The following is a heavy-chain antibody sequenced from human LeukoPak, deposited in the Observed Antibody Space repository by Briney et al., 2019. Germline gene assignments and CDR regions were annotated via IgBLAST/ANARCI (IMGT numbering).Heavy chain of an antibody. CDR3: ARVDHYYYYGMDV. CDR2: IYYSGST. CDR1: GGSISSGGYY. V-gene: IGHV4-31*03. Sequence: SETLSLTCTVSGGSISSGGYYWSRIRQHPGKGLEWIGYIYYSGSTYYNPSLKSRVTISVDTSKNQFSLKLSSVTAADTAVYYCARVDHYYYYGMDVWGQGTTVTVSS. J-gene: IGHJ6*02.